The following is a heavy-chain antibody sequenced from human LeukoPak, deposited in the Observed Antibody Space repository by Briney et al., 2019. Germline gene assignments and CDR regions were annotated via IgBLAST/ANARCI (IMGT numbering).Heavy chain of an antibody. CDR3: TRESLFGVVIISNYYYYMDV. CDR1: GGSISSGSYY. CDR2: IYTSGST. V-gene: IGHV4-61*02. Sequence: PSETLSLTCTVSGGSISSGSYYWSWIRQPAGKGLEWIGRIYTSGSTNYNPSLKSRVTISVDTSKNQFSLKLSSVTAADTAVYYCTRESLFGVVIISNYYYYMDVWGKGTTVTDSS. D-gene: IGHD3-3*01. J-gene: IGHJ6*03.